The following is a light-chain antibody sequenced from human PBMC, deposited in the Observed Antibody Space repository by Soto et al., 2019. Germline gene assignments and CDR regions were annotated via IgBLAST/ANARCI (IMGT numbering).Light chain of an antibody. CDR3: QQYGSSPFT. Sequence: EIVLTQPPGTLSLSPGERATLSCRASQSVSSSYLAWYQQKPGQAPRLLIYGASSRATGIPDRFNGSGSGTDFTLTISRLEPEDFAVYYCQQYGSSPFTFGPGTKVDIK. V-gene: IGKV3-20*01. CDR2: GAS. J-gene: IGKJ3*01. CDR1: QSVSSSY.